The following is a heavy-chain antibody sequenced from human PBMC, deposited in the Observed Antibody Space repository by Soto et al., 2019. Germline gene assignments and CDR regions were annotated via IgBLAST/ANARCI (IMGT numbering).Heavy chain of an antibody. CDR1: GFTFDDYA. V-gene: IGHV3-9*01. J-gene: IGHJ4*02. Sequence: GGSLRLSCAASGFTFDDYAMHWVRQAPGKGLEWVSGISWNSGSIGYADSVKGRFTISRDNAKNSLYLQMNSLRAEDTALYYCAKDVSSGHWGQGTLVTVSS. CDR2: ISWNSGSI. CDR3: AKDVSSGH.